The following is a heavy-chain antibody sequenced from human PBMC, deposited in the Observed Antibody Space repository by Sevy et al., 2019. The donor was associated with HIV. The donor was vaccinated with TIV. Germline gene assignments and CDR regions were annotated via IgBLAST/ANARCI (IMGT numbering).Heavy chain of an antibody. CDR1: GFTFSSYG. Sequence: GGSLRLSCAASGFTFSSYGMHWVRQAPGKGLEWVAFIRYDGSNKYYSDSVNGRFTISRDNSRNTLYLQLNSLRAEDTAVYYCAKEERGYGSGGSCYFLLFCFGYWGQGTLVTVSS. CDR3: AKEERGYGSGGSCYFLLFCFGY. D-gene: IGHD2-15*01. CDR2: IRYDGSNK. J-gene: IGHJ4*02. V-gene: IGHV3-30*02.